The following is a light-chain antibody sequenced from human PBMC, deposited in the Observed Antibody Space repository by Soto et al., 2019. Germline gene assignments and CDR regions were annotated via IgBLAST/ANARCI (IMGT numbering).Light chain of an antibody. V-gene: IGLV2-14*01. J-gene: IGLJ1*01. CDR1: SSDVGGYIY. CDR2: DVT. Sequence: QSVLTQPASVSGSPGQSITISCTGTSSDVGGYIYVSWYQQHPGKAPKLMIYDVTSRPSGVSYRFSGSKSGNTASLTISGLQAEDEADYYCSSYTSSSTSYVFGTGTKVTVL. CDR3: SSYTSSSTSYV.